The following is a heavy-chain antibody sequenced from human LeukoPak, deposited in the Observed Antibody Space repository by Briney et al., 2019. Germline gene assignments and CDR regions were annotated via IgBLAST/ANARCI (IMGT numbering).Heavy chain of an antibody. Sequence: GGSLRLSCAASGFTFSSYAMDWVRQAPGKGLEWVAVISYDGSNKFYADSVKGRFTISRDNAKNSLYLQMNSLRAEDTAVYYCARDGYSGFAFDIWGQGTMVTVPS. V-gene: IGHV3-30-3*01. CDR3: ARDGYSGFAFDI. CDR1: GFTFSSYA. D-gene: IGHD6-13*01. CDR2: ISYDGSNK. J-gene: IGHJ3*02.